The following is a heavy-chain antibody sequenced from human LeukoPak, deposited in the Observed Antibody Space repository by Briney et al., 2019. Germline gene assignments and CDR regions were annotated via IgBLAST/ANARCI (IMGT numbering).Heavy chain of an antibody. V-gene: IGHV3-48*02. Sequence: GGSLRLSCAASGFTFSTYSMNWVRQAPGKGLEWVSYISSGSSSISYADSVKGRFTISRDNAKNSLYLQTNSLRDEDTAVYYCARVRWASYYFEYWGQGTLVTVSS. CDR3: ARVRWASYYFEY. D-gene: IGHD4-23*01. J-gene: IGHJ4*02. CDR2: ISSGSSSI. CDR1: GFTFSTYS.